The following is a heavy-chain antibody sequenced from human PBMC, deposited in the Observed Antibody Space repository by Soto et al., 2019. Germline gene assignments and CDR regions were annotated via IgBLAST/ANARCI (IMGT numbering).Heavy chain of an antibody. V-gene: IGHV4-30-4*01. J-gene: IGHJ5*02. Sequence: SETLSLTCTVSGDSISSTNNYWSWIRQPPGEGLEWIGFISYSGTTSYSPSLKSRVAISLDTSKNQFSLSLSSVTAADTAVYYCARGRGYSDGFDPWGQGTLVTVS. CDR2: ISYSGTT. CDR3: ARGRGYSDGFDP. CDR1: GDSISSTNNY. D-gene: IGHD5-18*01.